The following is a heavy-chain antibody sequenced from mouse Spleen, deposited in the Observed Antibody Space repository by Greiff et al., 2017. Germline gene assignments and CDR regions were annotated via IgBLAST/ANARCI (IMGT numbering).Heavy chain of an antibody. CDR3: ARERDRAPFDY. Sequence: QVQLQQSGAELVRPGTSVKVSCKASGYAFTNYLIEWVKQRPGQGLEWIGVINPGSGGTNYNEKFKGKATLTADKSSSTAYMQLSSLTSEDSAVYFCARERDRAPFDYWGQGTTLTVSS. CDR1: GYAFTNYL. D-gene: IGHD3-3*01. J-gene: IGHJ2*01. V-gene: IGHV1-54*01. CDR2: INPGSGGT.